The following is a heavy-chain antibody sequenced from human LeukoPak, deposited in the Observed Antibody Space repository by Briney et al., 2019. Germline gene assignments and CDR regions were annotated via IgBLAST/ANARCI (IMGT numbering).Heavy chain of an antibody. J-gene: IGHJ4*02. CDR3: ARGDYGDYVPFDY. V-gene: IGHV4-34*01. CDR1: GGSFSGYY. D-gene: IGHD4-17*01. Sequence: PSETLSLTCAVYGGSFSGYYWSWIRQPPGKGLEWIGEINHSGSTNYNPSLKSRVTISVDTSKNQFSLKLSSVTAADTAVYYCARGDYGDYVPFDYWGQGTLVTVPS. CDR2: INHSGST.